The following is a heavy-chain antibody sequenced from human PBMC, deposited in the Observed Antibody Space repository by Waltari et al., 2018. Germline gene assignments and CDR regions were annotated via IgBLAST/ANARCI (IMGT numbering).Heavy chain of an antibody. CDR1: GGSFSGYY. V-gene: IGHV4-34*01. Sequence: QVQLQQWGAGLLKPSETLSLTCAVYGGSFSGYYWSWIRQPPGKGLEWIGEINQSGSTNYNPSLKSRVTISVDTSKNQFSLKLSSVTAADTAVYYCARGRRVVVVAATRYFQHWGQGTLVTVSS. D-gene: IGHD2-15*01. J-gene: IGHJ1*01. CDR3: ARGRRVVVVAATRYFQH. CDR2: INQSGST.